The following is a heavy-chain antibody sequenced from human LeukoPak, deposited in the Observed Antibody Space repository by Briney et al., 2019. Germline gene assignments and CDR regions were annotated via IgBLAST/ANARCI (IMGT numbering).Heavy chain of an antibody. V-gene: IGHV4-59*08. CDR3: ARHGGYRGYFLGWFDP. D-gene: IGHD5-12*01. CDR2: IYYRGST. CDR1: GGTINSYY. J-gene: IGHJ5*02. Sequence: PSETLSLTCTVSGGTINSYYWSWIRQPPGKGLEWVGYIYYRGSTNYNPSLKSRVTISVDTSKIQFSLQLTSVTAADTAVYYCARHGGYRGYFLGWFDPWGQGTQVTVSS.